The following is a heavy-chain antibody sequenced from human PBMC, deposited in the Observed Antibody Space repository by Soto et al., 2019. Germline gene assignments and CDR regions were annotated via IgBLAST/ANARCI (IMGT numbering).Heavy chain of an antibody. CDR1: GYTFTSYG. D-gene: IGHD3-10*01. CDR3: ARDSRSRYGSGRCDY. Sequence: GASVKVSCKASGYTFTSYGISWVRQAPGQGLEWMGWISAYNGNTNYAQKLQGRVTMTTDTSTSTAYMELRSLRSDDTAVYYCARDSRSRYGSGRCDYWGQGTLVTVS. V-gene: IGHV1-18*01. CDR2: ISAYNGNT. J-gene: IGHJ4*02.